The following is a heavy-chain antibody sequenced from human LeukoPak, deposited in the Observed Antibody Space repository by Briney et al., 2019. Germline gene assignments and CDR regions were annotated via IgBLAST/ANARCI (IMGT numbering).Heavy chain of an antibody. CDR2: ISSSSSYI. J-gene: IGHJ4*02. CDR3: ARDRGADGYNLDY. Sequence: GGSLRLSCAASGFTFSSYSMNWVRQAPGKGLEWVSSISSSSSYIYYADSVKGRFTISRDNAKNSLYLQMNSLRAEDTAVYYCARDRGADGYNLDYWGQGTLVTVSS. CDR1: GFTFSSYS. D-gene: IGHD5-24*01. V-gene: IGHV3-21*01.